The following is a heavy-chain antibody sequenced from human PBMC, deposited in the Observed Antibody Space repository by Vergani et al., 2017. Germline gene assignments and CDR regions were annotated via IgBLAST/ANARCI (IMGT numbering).Heavy chain of an antibody. D-gene: IGHD5-18*01. CDR3: AREGLGSTAMRTHRMDAFNI. CDR2: IYYSGST. Sequence: QVQLLESGPGLVKPSETLSLTCTVSGGSISSYYWSWIRQPPGKGLEWIGYIYYSGSTNYNPSLKSRVTISVDTSKNQFSLKLSSVTAADTAVYYCAREGLGSTAMRTHRMDAFNIWGQGTMVTVSS. J-gene: IGHJ3*02. V-gene: IGHV4-59*01. CDR1: GGSISSYY.